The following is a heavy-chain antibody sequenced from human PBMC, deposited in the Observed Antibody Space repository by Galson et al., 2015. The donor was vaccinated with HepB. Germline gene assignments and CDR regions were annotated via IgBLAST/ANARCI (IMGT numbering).Heavy chain of an antibody. Sequence: SVKVSCKASGYTFTSYGISWVRQAPGQGLEWMGWISAYNGNTNYAQKLQGRVTMTTDTSTSTAYMELRSLRSDDTAVYYCARPQKRSGARGAFDIWGQGTMVTVSS. D-gene: IGHD3-10*01. J-gene: IGHJ3*02. CDR2: ISAYNGNT. V-gene: IGHV1-18*01. CDR1: GYTFTSYG. CDR3: ARPQKRSGARGAFDI.